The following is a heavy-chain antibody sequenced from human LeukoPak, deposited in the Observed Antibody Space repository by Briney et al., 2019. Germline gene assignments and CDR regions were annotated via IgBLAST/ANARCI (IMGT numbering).Heavy chain of an antibody. J-gene: IGHJ3*02. D-gene: IGHD3-22*01. CDR3: ARVANYYDSSGYEADAFDI. CDR2: NPYDGSNK. Sequence: GGSLRLSCAASGFTFSSSGMHWVRQAPGKGLEWVAVNPYDGSNKYYADSVKGRFTISRDNSKNTLYLQMNSLRAEDTAVYYCARVANYYDSSGYEADAFDIWGQGTMVTVSS. V-gene: IGHV3-30*03. CDR1: GFTFSSSG.